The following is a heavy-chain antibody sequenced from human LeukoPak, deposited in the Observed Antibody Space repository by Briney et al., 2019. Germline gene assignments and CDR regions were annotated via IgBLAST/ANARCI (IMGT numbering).Heavy chain of an antibody. CDR1: GGSISSYY. J-gene: IGHJ6*03. D-gene: IGHD1-1*01. V-gene: IGHV4-59*01. Sequence: SETLSLTCPVSGGSISSYYWGWIRQPPGKGLEWIGYIYYSGSTDYNPSLKSRVTISVDTSKDQFSLKLSSVTAADTAVYYCARSTGEEAQNYYYYYMDVWGKGTTVTVSS. CDR2: IYYSGST. CDR3: ARSTGEEAQNYYYYYMDV.